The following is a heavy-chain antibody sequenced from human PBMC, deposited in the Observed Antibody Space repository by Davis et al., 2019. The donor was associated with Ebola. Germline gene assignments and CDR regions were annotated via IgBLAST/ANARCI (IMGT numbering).Heavy chain of an antibody. D-gene: IGHD3-22*01. J-gene: IGHJ4*02. CDR2: ISWNSGSI. CDR1: GFTFDDYA. Sequence: SLKISCAASGFTFDDYAMHWVRQAPGKGLEWVSGISWNSGSIGYADSVKGRFTISRDNSKNTLYLQMNSLRAEDTAVYYCARDYYYDSSGYWDYWGQGTLVTVSS. CDR3: ARDYYYDSSGYWDY. V-gene: IGHV3-9*01.